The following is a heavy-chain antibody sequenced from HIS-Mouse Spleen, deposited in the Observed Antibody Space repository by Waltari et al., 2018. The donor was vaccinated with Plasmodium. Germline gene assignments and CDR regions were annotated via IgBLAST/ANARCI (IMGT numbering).Heavy chain of an antibody. CDR3: ARGMKSSSSAFDI. CDR2: IYSGGST. D-gene: IGHD6-6*01. CDR1: GFTVSCNY. Sequence: EVQLVESGGGLIQPGGSLRLSCAASGFTVSCNYMTWVRQAAGRGLGWVSVIYSGGSTYYADSVKGRFTISRDNSKNTLYLQMNSLRAEDTAVYYCARGMKSSSSAFDIWGQGTMVTVSS. J-gene: IGHJ3*02. V-gene: IGHV3-53*01.